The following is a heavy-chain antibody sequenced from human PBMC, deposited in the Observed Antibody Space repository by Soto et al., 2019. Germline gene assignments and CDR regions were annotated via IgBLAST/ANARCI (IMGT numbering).Heavy chain of an antibody. V-gene: IGHV1-69*01. CDR2: IMLIFGRA. J-gene: IGHJ4*02. D-gene: IGHD6-13*01. CDR3: ARGGSSWARVDY. Sequence: QVQLVQSGAEVKKPGSSVKVSCKASGGTFSRYVISWVRQAPGQGLEWMGGIMLIFGRANYAQKFQGRVSITAEESTNTVYMELSSLTSEDTDVYYCARGGSSWARVDYWGQGSLVTVSS. CDR1: GGTFSRYV.